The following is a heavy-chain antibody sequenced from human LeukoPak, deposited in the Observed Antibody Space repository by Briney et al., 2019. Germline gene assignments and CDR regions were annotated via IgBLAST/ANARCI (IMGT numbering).Heavy chain of an antibody. V-gene: IGHV3-21*01. CDR3: AIGPICTNGLCSPAPFAY. CDR1: GFTFSSYS. J-gene: IGHJ4*01. D-gene: IGHD2-8*01. CDR2: ISSSSSYI. Sequence: PGGSLRLSCAASGFTFSSYSMNWVRQAPGKGLEWVSSISSSSSYIYYADSVEGRFTFSRDNAKNSLYLQMNSLRAEDAAVYYCAIGPICTNGLCSPAPFAYWGQGTLGTVSS.